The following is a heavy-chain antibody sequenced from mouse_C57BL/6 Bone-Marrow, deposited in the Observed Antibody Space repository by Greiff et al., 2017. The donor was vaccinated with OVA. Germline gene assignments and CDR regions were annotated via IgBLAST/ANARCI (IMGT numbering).Heavy chain of an antibody. CDR3: ARNYDYDRGFDY. Sequence: VQLVESGAELARPGASVKLSCKASGYTFTSYGISWVKQRTGQGLEWIGEIYPRSGNTYYNEKFKGKATLTADKSSSTAYMELRSLTSEDSAVYFCARNYDYDRGFDYWGQGTTLTVSS. D-gene: IGHD2-4*01. CDR2: IYPRSGNT. CDR1: GYTFTSYG. J-gene: IGHJ2*01. V-gene: IGHV1-81*01.